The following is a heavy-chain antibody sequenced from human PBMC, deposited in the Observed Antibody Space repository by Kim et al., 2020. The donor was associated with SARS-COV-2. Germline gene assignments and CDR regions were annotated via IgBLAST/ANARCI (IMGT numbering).Heavy chain of an antibody. V-gene: IGHV3-43*02. CDR1: VFTFGDYA. J-gene: IGHJ4*02. D-gene: IGHD3-9*01. CDR3: AKDTDVLRYIVWLLSEADY. Sequence: GGSLRLSCAASVFTFGDYAMHWVRQAPGKGLEWVSRISWDGGSTDYADSVKGRFTISRDNTKNSLYLQMNSLRTEDTALYYCAKDTDVLRYIVWLLSEADYWGQGTLVTVSS. CDR2: ISWDGGST.